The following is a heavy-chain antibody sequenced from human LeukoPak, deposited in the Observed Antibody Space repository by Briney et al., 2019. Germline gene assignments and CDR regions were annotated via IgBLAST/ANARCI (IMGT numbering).Heavy chain of an antibody. CDR1: GGSISSGGYY. CDR2: IYYSGST. J-gene: IGHJ4*02. CDR3: ARGWGDYYGSGSPFDY. Sequence: PSETLSLTCTVSGGSISSGGYYWSWIRQHPGKGLEWIGYIYYSGSTYYNPSLKSRVTISVDTSKNQFSLKLSSVTAAGTAVYYCARGWGDYYGSGSPFDYWGQGTLVTVSS. D-gene: IGHD3-10*01. V-gene: IGHV4-31*03.